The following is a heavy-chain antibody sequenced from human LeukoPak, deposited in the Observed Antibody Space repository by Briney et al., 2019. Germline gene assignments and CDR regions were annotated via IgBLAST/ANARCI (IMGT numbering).Heavy chain of an antibody. CDR3: ARDPSDTAMVPGYYGMDV. CDR2: INPNSGGT. Sequence: GASVKVSCKASGGTFSNLAISWVRQAPGQGLEWMGWINPNSGGTNYAQKFQGRVTMTRDTSISTAYMELSRLRSDDTAVYYCARDPSDTAMVPGYYGMDVWGQGTTVTVSS. V-gene: IGHV1-2*02. D-gene: IGHD5-18*01. J-gene: IGHJ6*02. CDR1: GGTFSNLA.